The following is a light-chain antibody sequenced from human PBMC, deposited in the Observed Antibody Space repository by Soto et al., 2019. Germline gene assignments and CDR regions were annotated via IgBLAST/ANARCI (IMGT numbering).Light chain of an antibody. CDR3: SSYTSSSTLYV. Sequence: QSALTQPASVSGSPGQSITISCTGTSSDVGGYNYVSWYQPHPGKAPKLMIYEVSNRPSGVFNRFSGSKSGNTASLTISGHQAEEEADYYCSSYTSSSTLYVFGTGTKLTVL. J-gene: IGLJ1*01. V-gene: IGLV2-14*01. CDR2: EVS. CDR1: SSDVGGYNY.